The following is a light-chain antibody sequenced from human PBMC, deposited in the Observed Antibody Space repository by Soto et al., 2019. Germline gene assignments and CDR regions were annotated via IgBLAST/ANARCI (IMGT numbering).Light chain of an antibody. V-gene: IGKV1-39*01. J-gene: IGKJ5*01. CDR2: GAS. CDR1: RRIERY. CDR3: QQSDSSPVT. Sequence: IQMTQSPSSLSASVGDRVTITCRASRRIERYLNWYQQKPGKAPKLLIHGASTLQGGVPSRFSGGFSETEFSLTLSGVQHADFATYFCQQSDSSPVTFGQGTRLDI.